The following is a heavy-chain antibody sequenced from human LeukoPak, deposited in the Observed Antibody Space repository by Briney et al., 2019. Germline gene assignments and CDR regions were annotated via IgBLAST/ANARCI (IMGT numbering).Heavy chain of an antibody. J-gene: IGHJ4*02. Sequence: GGSLRLSCAASGFTFSDCWMAWVRQAPGKGLEWVANIKQDGSHSYYVDSVRGRFTISRDNAKSSLFLQMNSLRVEDTAVYYCANLWEMGYWGQGTLVTVSS. CDR2: IKQDGSHS. CDR3: ANLWEMGY. V-gene: IGHV3-7*01. CDR1: GFTFSDCW. D-gene: IGHD5-24*01.